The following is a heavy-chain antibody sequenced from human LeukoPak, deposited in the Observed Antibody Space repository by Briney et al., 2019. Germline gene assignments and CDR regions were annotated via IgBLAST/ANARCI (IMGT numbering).Heavy chain of an antibody. CDR1: GYTFTGYY. J-gene: IGHJ4*02. V-gene: IGHV1-18*04. Sequence: DSVKVSCKASGYTFTGYYMHWVRQAPGQGLEWMGWISAYNGNTNYAQKLQGRVTMTTDTSTSTAYMELRSLRSDDTAVYYCAREISNYCSSTSCYYGNFDYWGQGTLVTVSS. CDR3: AREISNYCSSTSCYYGNFDY. CDR2: ISAYNGNT. D-gene: IGHD2-2*01.